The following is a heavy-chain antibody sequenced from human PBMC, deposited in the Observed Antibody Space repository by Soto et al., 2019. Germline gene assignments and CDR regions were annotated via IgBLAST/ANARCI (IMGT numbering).Heavy chain of an antibody. CDR1: GESFSGYI. J-gene: IGHJ4*02. D-gene: IGHD1-26*01. CDR2: INHSGSA. CDR3: ARGLISGSHYSGGWYYFDS. Sequence: QVQLQQSGAGLLKPSETLSLTCAVYGESFSGYIWTWIRQTPGKGLQWIGQINHSGSANYNPSLTSRVTLSVHTSHSQFPLALSSVTAADTAVYYCARGLISGSHYSGGWYYFDSWGQGTQVTVSS. V-gene: IGHV4-34*01.